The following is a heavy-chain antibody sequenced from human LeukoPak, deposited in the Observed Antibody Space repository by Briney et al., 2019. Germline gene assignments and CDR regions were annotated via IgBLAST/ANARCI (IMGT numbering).Heavy chain of an antibody. CDR2: IYYSGST. J-gene: IGHJ3*02. V-gene: IGHV4-59*12. CDR1: GVSISSYY. Sequence: SETLSLTCTVSGVSISSYYWSWIRQPPGKGLEWIGYIYYSGSTNYNPSLKSRVTISVDTSKNQFSLKLSSVTAADTAVYYCASDCSGGSCTDAFDIWGQGTMVTVSS. CDR3: ASDCSGGSCTDAFDI. D-gene: IGHD2-15*01.